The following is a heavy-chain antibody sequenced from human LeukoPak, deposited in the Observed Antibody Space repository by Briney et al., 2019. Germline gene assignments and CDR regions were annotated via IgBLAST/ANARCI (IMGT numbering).Heavy chain of an antibody. D-gene: IGHD2-2*01. CDR2: INHSGST. CDR1: GGSFSGYY. Sequence: PSETLSLTCAVYGGSFSGYYWSWIRQPPGKGLEWIGEINHSGSTNDNPSLKNRVTISVDTSKNQFSLKLSSVTAADTAVYYCARAPMPNYYYYYMDVWGKGTTVTVSS. V-gene: IGHV4-34*01. CDR3: ARAPMPNYYYYYMDV. J-gene: IGHJ6*03.